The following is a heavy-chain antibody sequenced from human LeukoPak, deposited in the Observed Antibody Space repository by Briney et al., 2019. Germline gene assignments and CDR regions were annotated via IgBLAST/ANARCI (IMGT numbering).Heavy chain of an antibody. V-gene: IGHV3-23*01. Sequence: GGSLRLSCAASGFTFSSYAMSWVRQAPGKGLEWVSAISGSGGSTDYADSVKGRFTISRDNSKNTLYLQMNSLRAEDTAVYYCATEYCSSTSCYQPPRYYGMDVWGQGTTVTVSS. D-gene: IGHD2-2*01. CDR3: ATEYCSSTSCYQPPRYYGMDV. J-gene: IGHJ6*02. CDR1: GFTFSSYA. CDR2: ISGSGGST.